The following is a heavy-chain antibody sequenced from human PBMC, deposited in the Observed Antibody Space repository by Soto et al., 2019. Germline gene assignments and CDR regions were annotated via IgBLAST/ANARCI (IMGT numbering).Heavy chain of an antibody. CDR3: ARSIVAAGNRWFDP. V-gene: IGHV2-70*04. Sequence: SGPTLVNPTQTLTLTCTFSGFSLSTSGMRVSWIRQPPGKALEWLARIDWDDDKLYSTALKPRLTISKDTSKNQVVLTMTNMDPVDTATYYCARSIVAAGNRWFDPWGQGTLVTV. CDR2: IDWDDDK. CDR1: GFSLSTSGMR. D-gene: IGHD6-13*01. J-gene: IGHJ5*02.